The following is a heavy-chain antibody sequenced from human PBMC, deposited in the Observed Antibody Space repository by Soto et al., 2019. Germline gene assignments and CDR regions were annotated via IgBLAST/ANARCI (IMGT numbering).Heavy chain of an antibody. V-gene: IGHV3-48*01. CDR2: ISSSSDTI. CDR1: GFTFSSYS. Sequence: GGSLRLSCAAPGFTFSSYSMNWVRQAPGKGLEWVSYISSSSDTIYYADSVKGRFTISRDNAKNSLYLQMNCLRAEDTAVYYCARDYYGDYFSDYWGQGTLVTVSS. J-gene: IGHJ4*02. CDR3: ARDYYGDYFSDY. D-gene: IGHD4-17*01.